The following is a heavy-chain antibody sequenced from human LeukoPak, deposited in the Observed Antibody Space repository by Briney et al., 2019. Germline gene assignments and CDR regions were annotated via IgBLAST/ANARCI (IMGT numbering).Heavy chain of an antibody. CDR1: GFTFSSYG. J-gene: IGHJ4*02. D-gene: IGHD5-12*01. CDR3: ARELRWGFDY. V-gene: IGHV3-48*04. Sequence: GGSLRLSCAASGFTFSSYGMHWVRQAPGKGLEWVSYISSSGSTIYYADSVKGRFTISRDNAKNSLYLQMNSLRAEDTAVYYCARELRWGFDYWGQGTLVTVSS. CDR2: ISSSGSTI.